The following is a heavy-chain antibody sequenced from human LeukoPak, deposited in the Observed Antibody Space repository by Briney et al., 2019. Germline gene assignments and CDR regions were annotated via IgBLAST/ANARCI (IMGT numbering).Heavy chain of an antibody. CDR2: IRSASGTI. Sequence: GGSLRLSCAASGFSFRSFEMSWVRQAPGKGLECIAYIRSASGTIYHADSVKGRFTISRDNANNSLYLQMNSLRAEDTAIYYCARSTELSDPYFYYGMDVWGQGTTVTVSS. J-gene: IGHJ6*02. V-gene: IGHV3-48*03. D-gene: IGHD1-26*01. CDR1: GFSFRSFE. CDR3: ARSTELSDPYFYYGMDV.